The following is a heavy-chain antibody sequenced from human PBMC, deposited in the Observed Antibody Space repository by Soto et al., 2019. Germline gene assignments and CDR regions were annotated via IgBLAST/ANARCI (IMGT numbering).Heavy chain of an antibody. CDR2: IYHSGST. D-gene: IGHD5-12*01. CDR1: GGSISSSNW. J-gene: IGHJ6*02. Sequence: SETLSLTCAVSGGSISSSNWWSWVRQPPGKGLEWIGEIYHSGSTNYNPSLKSRVTISVDKSKDQFSLKLSSVTAADTAVYYCARAVGTVYYYGMDVWGQGTTVTVSS. CDR3: ARAVGTVYYYGMDV. V-gene: IGHV4-4*02.